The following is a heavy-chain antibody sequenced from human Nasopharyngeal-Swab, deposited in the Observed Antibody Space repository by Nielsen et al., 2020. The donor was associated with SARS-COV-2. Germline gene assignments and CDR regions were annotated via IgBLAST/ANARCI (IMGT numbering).Heavy chain of an antibody. CDR1: GFPFSNYT. CDR3: ARDGGLTGFNF. V-gene: IGHV3-21*01. J-gene: IGHJ4*02. CDR2: ITSIGGYI. D-gene: IGHD3-9*01. Sequence: GGSLRLSCAASGFPFSNYTMIWVRQAPGKGLEWVSSITSIGGYIHYADSVKGHFTISRDDAKNSLYLQMNRLRVEDTAVYYCARDGGLTGFNFWGQGTLVTVSS.